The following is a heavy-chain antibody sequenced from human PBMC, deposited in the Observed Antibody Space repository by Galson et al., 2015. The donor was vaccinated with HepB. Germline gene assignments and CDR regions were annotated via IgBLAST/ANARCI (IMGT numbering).Heavy chain of an antibody. CDR2: IKSKTDGGTT. J-gene: IGHJ6*03. D-gene: IGHD2-2*01. CDR3: TTGIVVVPAAGDYYYYMDV. V-gene: IGHV3-15*01. CDR1: GFTFSDAW. Sequence: SLRLSCAASGFTFSDAWVSWVRQAPGKGLEWIGRIKSKTDGGTTDYAATVKGRFTIPRDDSKNTLYLQMNSLKTEDTAVYYCTTGIVVVPAAGDYYYYMDVWGKGTTVTVSS.